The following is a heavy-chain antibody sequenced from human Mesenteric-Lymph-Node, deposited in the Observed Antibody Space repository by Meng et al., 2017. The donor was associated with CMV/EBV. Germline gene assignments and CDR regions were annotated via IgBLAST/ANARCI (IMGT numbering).Heavy chain of an antibody. CDR1: GFTVSSNY. CDR2: IYSGGST. CDR3: ARDGLDYDFWSGYYGVFDY. V-gene: IGHV3-66*02. J-gene: IGHJ4*02. D-gene: IGHD3-3*01. Sequence: GGSLRLSCAASGFTVSSNYMSWVRQAPGKGLEWVSVIYSGGSTYYADSVKGRFTISRDNSKNTLYLQMNSLRAEDTAVYYCARDGLDYDFWSGYYGVFDYWGQGTLVTVSS.